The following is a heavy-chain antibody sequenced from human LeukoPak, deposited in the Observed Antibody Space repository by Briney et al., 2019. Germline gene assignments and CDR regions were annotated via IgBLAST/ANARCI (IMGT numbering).Heavy chain of an antibody. V-gene: IGHV1-2*02. J-gene: IGHJ4*02. CDR3: AREMESATVVTPGY. CDR1: GYTFTGYY. D-gene: IGHD4-23*01. CDR2: INPNNGGT. Sequence: GASVKVSCKASGYTFTGYYMHWVRQAPGQGLEWMGWINPNNGGTNYAQKFQGRVTMTRDTSINTANMELSSLRSDDTALYYCAREMESATVVTPGYWGQGTPVTVSS.